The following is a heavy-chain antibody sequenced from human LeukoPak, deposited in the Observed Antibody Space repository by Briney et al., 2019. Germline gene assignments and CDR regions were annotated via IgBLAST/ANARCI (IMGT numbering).Heavy chain of an antibody. V-gene: IGHV1-2*02. CDR3: ARDSSYDSSGYYGGIDY. CDR1: GGTFSSYA. D-gene: IGHD3-22*01. J-gene: IGHJ4*02. Sequence: APVKVSRKASGGTFSSYAISWVRQAPGQGLEWMGWINPNSGGTNYAQKFQGRVTMTRDTSISTAYMELSRLRSDDTAVYYCARDSSYDSSGYYGGIDYWGQGTLVTVSS. CDR2: INPNSGGT.